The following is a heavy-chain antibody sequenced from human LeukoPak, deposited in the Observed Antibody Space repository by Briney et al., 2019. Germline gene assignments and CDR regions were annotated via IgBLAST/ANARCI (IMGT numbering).Heavy chain of an antibody. CDR2: IKQDASEE. V-gene: IGHV3-7*01. Sequence: GGSLRLSCAASGFTFAGYWISWVRQAPGRGLEWVANIKQDASEEYYVDSVKGRFTISRDNAKNSLYLQMNSLRAEDTAVYYCVRDRGRASVDYWGQGTLVTVSS. CDR1: GFTFAGYW. J-gene: IGHJ4*02. D-gene: IGHD1-26*01. CDR3: VRDRGRASVDY.